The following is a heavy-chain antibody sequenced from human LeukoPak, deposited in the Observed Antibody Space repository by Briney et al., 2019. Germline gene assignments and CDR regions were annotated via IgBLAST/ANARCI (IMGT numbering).Heavy chain of an antibody. V-gene: IGHV1-18*01. D-gene: IGHD4-23*01. CDR3: ARSEGHYGGPHYYYMDV. CDR1: GYTFTSYA. J-gene: IGHJ6*03. Sequence: ASVKVSCKASGYTFTSYAMNWVRQAPGQGLEWMGWISAYNGNTNYAQKLQGRVTMTTDTSTSTAYMELRSLRSDDTAVYYCARSEGHYGGPHYYYMDVWGKGTTVTVSS. CDR2: ISAYNGNT.